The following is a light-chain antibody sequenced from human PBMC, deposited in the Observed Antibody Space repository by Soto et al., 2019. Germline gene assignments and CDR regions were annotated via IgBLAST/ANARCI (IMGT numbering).Light chain of an antibody. CDR2: ASS. V-gene: IGKV3-15*01. CDR1: QSVGSS. Sequence: VLTQSPATLSVSPGEGATLSCRASQSVGSSLAWYQQQPGQAPRLLMFASSTRATGVPAQFSGSGSGTEFTLTISSLPSEDVAIFCCQQDDDWPLTFGPGTRVDI. CDR3: QQDDDWPLT. J-gene: IGKJ3*01.